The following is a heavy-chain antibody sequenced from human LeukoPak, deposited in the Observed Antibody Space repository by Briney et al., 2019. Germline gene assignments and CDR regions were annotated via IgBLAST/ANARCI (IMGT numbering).Heavy chain of an antibody. V-gene: IGHV1-3*01. CDR1: GYTFTSYA. CDR2: INAGNGNT. D-gene: IGHD5-12*01. J-gene: IGHJ4*02. Sequence: ASVKVSCKASGYTFTSYAMHWVRQAPGQRLEWMGWINAGNGNTLYSQKFQGRVTMTRDTSATKAYMEMSSLRAEDTAVYYCARNIVATRKLDYWGQGTLVTVSS. CDR3: ARNIVATRKLDY.